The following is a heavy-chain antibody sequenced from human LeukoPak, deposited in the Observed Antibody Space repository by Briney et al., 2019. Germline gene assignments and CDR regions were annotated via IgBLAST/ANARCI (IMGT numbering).Heavy chain of an antibody. CDR3: ARSSHYDILTGYSEEDAFDI. Sequence: QPGGSLRLSCAASGFTVSSNYMSWVRQAPGKGLEWVSVIYSGGSTDYADSVKGRFTISRDTSKNTLYLQMNSLRVEDTAVYHCARSSHYDILTGYSEEDAFDIWGQGTMVTVSS. CDR2: IYSGGST. J-gene: IGHJ3*02. CDR1: GFTVSSNY. D-gene: IGHD3-9*01. V-gene: IGHV3-53*01.